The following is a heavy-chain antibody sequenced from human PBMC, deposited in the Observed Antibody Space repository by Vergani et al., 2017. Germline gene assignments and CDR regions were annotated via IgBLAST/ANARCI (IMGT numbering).Heavy chain of an antibody. D-gene: IGHD4-17*01. CDR3: ARVPSVITAKSYYYYGMDV. CDR1: GFTFSSYA. Sequence: QVQLVESGGGVVQPGGSLRLSCAASGFTFSSYAMHWVRQAPGKGLGWVAVISYDGSNKYYADSVKGRFTISRDNSKNTLYLQMNSLIAEDTAVYYCARVPSVITAKSYYYYGMDVWGQGTTVTVSS. J-gene: IGHJ6*02. V-gene: IGHV3-30*01. CDR2: ISYDGSNK.